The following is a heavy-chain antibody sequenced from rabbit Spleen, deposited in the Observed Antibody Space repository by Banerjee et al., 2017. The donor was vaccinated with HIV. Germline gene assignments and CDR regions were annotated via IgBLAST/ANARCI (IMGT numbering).Heavy chain of an antibody. V-gene: IGHV1S47*01. D-gene: IGHD4-1*01. J-gene: IGHJ3*01. CDR3: ARAIVPWLGLTRLDL. CDR1: GIDFTNYY. Sequence: QEQLVESGGGLVQPEGSLTLTCTASGIDFTNYYITWVRQAPGKGLEWIGIIYGAKGSTDYASWVNGRFTISSDNAQSTVDLKMTSLTAADTATYFCARAIVPWLGLTRLDLWGPGTLVTVS. CDR2: IYGAKGST.